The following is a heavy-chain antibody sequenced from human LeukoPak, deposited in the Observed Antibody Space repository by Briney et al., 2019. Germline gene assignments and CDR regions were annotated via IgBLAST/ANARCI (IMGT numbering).Heavy chain of an antibody. J-gene: IGHJ4*02. Sequence: SETLSLTCTVSGGSISSGSYYWSWIRQPAGKGLEWIGRIYTSGSTNYNPSLKSRVSISVDTSKNQFSLKLSSVTAADTAVYYCASERYSGYDYRGYWGQGTLVTVSS. CDR1: GGSISSGSYY. CDR3: ASERYSGYDYRGY. V-gene: IGHV4-61*02. D-gene: IGHD5-12*01. CDR2: IYTSGST.